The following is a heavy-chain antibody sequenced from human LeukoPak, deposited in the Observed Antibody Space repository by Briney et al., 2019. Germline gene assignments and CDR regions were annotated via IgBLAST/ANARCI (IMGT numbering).Heavy chain of an antibody. V-gene: IGHV4-30-4*01. Sequence: LQTLSLTCTVSGGSISSGDYYWSWIRQPPGKGLEWIGYIYYSGSTYYNPSLKSQVTISVDTSKNQFSLKLSSVTAADTAVYYCARDSVSDYYYGMDVWGQGTTVTVSS. J-gene: IGHJ6*02. D-gene: IGHD3-10*01. CDR3: ARDSVSDYYYGMDV. CDR1: GGSISSGDYY. CDR2: IYYSGST.